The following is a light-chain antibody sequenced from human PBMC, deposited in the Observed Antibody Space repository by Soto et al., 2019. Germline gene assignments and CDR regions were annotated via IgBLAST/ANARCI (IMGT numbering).Light chain of an antibody. Sequence: DIQMTQSPSTLSASVGDRVTITCRASQSISSWLAWYQQKPGKAPKLLIYDASSLESGVPSGFSGSGSGTEFTLTISSLQPDDFATYYCQQYNSYLTWTFGQGTKVEIK. CDR1: QSISSW. CDR2: DAS. CDR3: QQYNSYLTWT. V-gene: IGKV1-5*01. J-gene: IGKJ1*01.